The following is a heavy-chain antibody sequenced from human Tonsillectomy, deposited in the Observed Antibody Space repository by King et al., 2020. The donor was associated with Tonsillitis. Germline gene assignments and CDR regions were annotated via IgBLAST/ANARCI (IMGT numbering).Heavy chain of an antibody. J-gene: IGHJ3*02. CDR2: ISSRSSTI. Sequence: QLVQSGGDLVQPGGSLRLSCAASGFTFSSYSINWVRQAPGKELEWVSCISSRSSTIYYADSVKGRFTISRDNAKNSLYLQMNSLRDEDTALYYCARDGGGNSPAFDIWGQGTMVTVSS. D-gene: IGHD4-23*01. V-gene: IGHV3-48*02. CDR3: ARDGGGNSPAFDI. CDR1: GFTFSSYS.